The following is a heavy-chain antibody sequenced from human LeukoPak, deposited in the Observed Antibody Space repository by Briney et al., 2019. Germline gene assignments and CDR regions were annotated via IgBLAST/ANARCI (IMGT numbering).Heavy chain of an antibody. V-gene: IGHV3-23*01. CDR1: GFTFSDYY. J-gene: IGHJ3*02. D-gene: IGHD3-3*01. CDR2: ISGSGDST. CDR3: TKGSVLTIFGVAWHAFDI. Sequence: GGSLRLSCAASGFTFSDYYMSWIRQAPGKGLEWVSIISGSGDSTYYADSVKGRFTISRGNSKNTLYLQMNSLRAEDTAIYYCTKGSVLTIFGVAWHAFDIWGQGTMVTVSP.